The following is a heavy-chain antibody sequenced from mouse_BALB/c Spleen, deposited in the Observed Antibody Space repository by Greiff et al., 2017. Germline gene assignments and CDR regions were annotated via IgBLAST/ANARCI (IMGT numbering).Heavy chain of an antibody. J-gene: IGHJ4*01. V-gene: IGHV3-8*02. CDR1: GDSITSGY. Sequence: EVKVVESGPSLVKPSQTLSLTCSVTGDSITSGYWNWIRKFPGNKLEYMGYISYSGSTYYNPSLKSRISITRDTSKNQYYLQLNSVTTEDTATYYCARYGYEWGDYWGQGTSVTVSS. CDR3: ARYGYEWGDY. D-gene: IGHD2-2*01. CDR2: ISYSGST.